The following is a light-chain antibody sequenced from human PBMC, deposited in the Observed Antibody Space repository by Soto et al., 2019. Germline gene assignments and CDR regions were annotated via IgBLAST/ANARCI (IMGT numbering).Light chain of an antibody. CDR2: QVS. Sequence: QSALTQPPSVSGYPGQSVTISCTATSSDFGSYNRVSWYQQPPGTAPKLMICQVSHLPSGVPYRLSGSKSGNTSSLTISVLQEEDEADYYCPSYASSGTCVFGGVTKVTVL. V-gene: IGLV2-18*02. CDR1: SSDFGSYNR. J-gene: IGLJ3*02. CDR3: PSYASSGTCV.